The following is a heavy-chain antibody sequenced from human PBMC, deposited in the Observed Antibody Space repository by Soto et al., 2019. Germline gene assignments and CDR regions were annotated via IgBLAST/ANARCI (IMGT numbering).Heavy chain of an antibody. D-gene: IGHD1-26*01. CDR1: GGSFSGYY. Sequence: QVQLQQWGAGLLKPSETLSLTCAVYGGSFSGYYWSWIRQPPGKGLEWIGEINHSGSTNYNPSLKSRVTISVDTSKNQFSLKLSSVTAADTAVYYCARGGGSYRVRAFDYWGQGTLVTVSS. J-gene: IGHJ4*02. CDR2: INHSGST. V-gene: IGHV4-34*01. CDR3: ARGGGSYRVRAFDY.